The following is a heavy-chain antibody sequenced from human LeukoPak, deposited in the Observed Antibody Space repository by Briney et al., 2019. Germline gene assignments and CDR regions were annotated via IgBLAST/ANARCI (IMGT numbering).Heavy chain of an antibody. V-gene: IGHV1-69*05. CDR1: GGTFSSYA. CDR2: IIPIFGTA. D-gene: IGHD3-9*01. J-gene: IGHJ6*03. CDR3: ASLMYYDILTGYFPTFFDYYMDV. Sequence: AAPVKVSCKASGGTFSSYAISWVRQAPGQGLEWMGGIIPIFGTANYAQKFQGRVTITTDESTSTAYMKLSSLRSEDTAVYYCASLMYYDILTGYFPTFFDYYMDVWGKGTTVTVSS.